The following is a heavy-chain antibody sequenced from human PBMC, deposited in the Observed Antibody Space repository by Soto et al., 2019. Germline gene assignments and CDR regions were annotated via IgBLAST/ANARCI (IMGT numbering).Heavy chain of an antibody. D-gene: IGHD5-12*01. CDR1: VFSFTTYW. V-gene: IGHV3-7*03. CDR2: IKPDGSGQ. Sequence: PGGSLRLSCAASVFSFTTYWMNCVREAPGKGLEWVANIKPDGSGQYYLDSVKGRFAISRDNAKNSLYLQLNSLRADDTAIYFCAREGRYMGAWDYWGQGTPVTVSS. CDR3: AREGRYMGAWDY. J-gene: IGHJ4*02.